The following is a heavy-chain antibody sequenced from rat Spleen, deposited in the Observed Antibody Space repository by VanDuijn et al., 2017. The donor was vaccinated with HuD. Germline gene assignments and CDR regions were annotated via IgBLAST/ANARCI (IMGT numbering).Heavy chain of an antibody. V-gene: IGHV2-13*01. CDR1: GFSLTSYH. Sequence: QVQLKESGPGLVQPSQTLSLTCTVSGFSLTSYHVSWVRQPPGKGLEWMGGIWGNGNTNYNSALKSRLTISRDTSKSLVFLKMNSLQTDDTAIYFCTGYDGSYYHNPTWFVYWGQGTLVTVSS. CDR2: IWGNGNT. J-gene: IGHJ3*01. CDR3: TGYDGSYYHNPTWFVY. D-gene: IGHD1-12*02.